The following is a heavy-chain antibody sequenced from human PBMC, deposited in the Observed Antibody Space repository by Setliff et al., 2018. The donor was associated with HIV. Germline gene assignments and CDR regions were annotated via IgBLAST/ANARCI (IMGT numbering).Heavy chain of an antibody. CDR2: INAGTGNT. V-gene: IGHV1-3*01. D-gene: IGHD6-6*01. J-gene: IGHJ3*02. CDR1: GYTFTGYY. CDR3: ATEDFVRSWGAFDI. Sequence: EASVKVSCKASGYTFTGYYMHWVRQAPGQRLEWMGWINAGTGNTKYSQNFQGRVTFSRDTSASTAYMELSSLRSEDTAVYYCATEDFVRSWGAFDIWGQGTMVTVSS.